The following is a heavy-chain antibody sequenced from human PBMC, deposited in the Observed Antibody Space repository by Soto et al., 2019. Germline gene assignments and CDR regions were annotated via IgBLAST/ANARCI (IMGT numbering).Heavy chain of an antibody. D-gene: IGHD5-18*01. V-gene: IGHV1-3*01. CDR3: ARDHPHSYGVYYFDY. CDR2: INAGNGNT. Sequence: GASVKVSCKASGYTFTSYAIHWVRQAPGQRLEWMGRINAGNGNTKIPQKFQGRVTMTSDTSTSTVYMELTSLTSEDTAVYYCARDHPHSYGVYYFDYWGQGTPVTVSS. CDR1: GYTFTSYA. J-gene: IGHJ4*02.